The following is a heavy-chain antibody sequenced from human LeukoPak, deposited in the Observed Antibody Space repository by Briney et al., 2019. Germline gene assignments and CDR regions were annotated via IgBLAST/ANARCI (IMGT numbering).Heavy chain of an antibody. CDR2: ISGSGGST. CDR1: GVTFSSYA. D-gene: IGHD3-22*01. Sequence: GGSLRLSCAASGVTFSSYAISWVRQAPGKGLEWVSAISGSGGSTYYADSVKGRFTISRDNSKNTLYLQMNSLRAEDTAVYYCAKGGRYYYDSSGYRDYFDYWGQGTLVTVSS. CDR3: AKGGRYYYDSSGYRDYFDY. J-gene: IGHJ4*02. V-gene: IGHV3-23*01.